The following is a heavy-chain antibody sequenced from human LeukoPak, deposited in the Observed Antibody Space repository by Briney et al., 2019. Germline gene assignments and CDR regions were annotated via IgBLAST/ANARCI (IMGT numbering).Heavy chain of an antibody. D-gene: IGHD2-8*01. CDR2: IDPNSGST. CDR3: AIRPIGRCTNCVCPSYYYYGRDV. Sequence: ASVKVSCKASGYTFTGYYMHWVRQAPGQGLEWMGRIDPNSGSTNYAQKFQGRVTMTRDTSISTAYMDLSRLRSDDTAVYYVAIRPIGRCTNCVCPSYYYYGRDVWGQGTTVTVSS. CDR1: GYTFTGYY. J-gene: IGHJ6*02. V-gene: IGHV1-2*06.